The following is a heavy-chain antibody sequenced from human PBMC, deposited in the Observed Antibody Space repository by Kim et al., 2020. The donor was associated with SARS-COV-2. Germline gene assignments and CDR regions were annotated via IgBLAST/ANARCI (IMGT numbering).Heavy chain of an antibody. V-gene: IGHV3-15*01. Sequence: GGSLRLSCAASGFTFSNAWMSWVRQAPGKGLEWVGRIKSKTDGGTTDYAAPVKGRFTISRDDSKNTLYLQMNSLKTEDTAVYYCTTHIVVVPVRRKIDYWGQGTLVTVSS. CDR3: TTHIVVVPVRRKIDY. CDR2: IKSKTDGGTT. D-gene: IGHD2-2*01. CDR1: GFTFSNAW. J-gene: IGHJ4*02.